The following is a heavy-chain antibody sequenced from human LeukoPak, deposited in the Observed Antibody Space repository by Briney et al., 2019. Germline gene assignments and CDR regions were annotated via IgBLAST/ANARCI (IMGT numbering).Heavy chain of an antibody. CDR3: AKQYSFYFDY. V-gene: IGHV1-69*04. Sequence: SVKVSCKASGGTFSSYAISWVRQAPGQGLERMGRIIPILGIANYAQKFQGRVTITADKSTSTAYMELSSLRSEDTAVYYCAKQYSFYFDYWGQGTLVTVSS. J-gene: IGHJ4*02. CDR1: GGTFSSYA. D-gene: IGHD5-18*01. CDR2: IIPILGIA.